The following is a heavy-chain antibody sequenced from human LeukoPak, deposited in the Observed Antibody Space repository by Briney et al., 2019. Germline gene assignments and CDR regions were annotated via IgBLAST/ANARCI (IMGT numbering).Heavy chain of an antibody. D-gene: IGHD1-1*01. CDR3: TRGGSVTTGPVDH. CDR1: GFMFVTYE. V-gene: IGHV3-48*03. J-gene: IGHJ4*02. CDR2: ISSSGKTI. Sequence: GGSLRLSCAASGFMFVTYEMTWVRQAPGGGLEWIAYISSSGKTIYYADSARGRFTVARDNARSSLYLDMNSLRVEDTAFYFCTRGGSVTTGPVDHWGQGTLVTVSS.